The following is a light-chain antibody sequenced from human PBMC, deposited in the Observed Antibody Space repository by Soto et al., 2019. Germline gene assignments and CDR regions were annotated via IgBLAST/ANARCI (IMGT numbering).Light chain of an antibody. J-gene: IGKJ3*01. CDR3: QQRSNWPPRIT. CDR2: DAS. CDR1: QSVSSY. V-gene: IGKV3-11*01. Sequence: EIVLTQSPATLSLSPGERATLSCRASQSVSSYLAWYQQKPGQAPRLLIYDASIRATGIPARFSGSGSGTDFTLTSRSLEPEDVAVYYCQQRSNWPPRITFGPGTKVDIK.